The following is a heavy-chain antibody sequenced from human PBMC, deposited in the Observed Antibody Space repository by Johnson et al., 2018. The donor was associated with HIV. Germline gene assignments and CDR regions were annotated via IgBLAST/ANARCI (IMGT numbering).Heavy chain of an antibody. Sequence: PGKGLEWVSGITWNGGSTGYADSVKGRFTISRDNAKNSLYLQMNSLRSEDTAVYYCALPRGSSYPDDAFDIWGPVTMVTVS. J-gene: IGHJ3*02. D-gene: IGHD5-18*01. CDR2: ITWNGGST. CDR3: ALPRGSSYPDDAFDI. V-gene: IGHV3-20*03.